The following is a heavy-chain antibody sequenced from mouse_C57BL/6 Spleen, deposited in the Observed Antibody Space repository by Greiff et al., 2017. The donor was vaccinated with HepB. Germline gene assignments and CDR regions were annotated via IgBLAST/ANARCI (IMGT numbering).Heavy chain of an antibody. CDR2: IDPSDSYT. J-gene: IGHJ2*01. D-gene: IGHD1-1*01. CDR1: GYTFTSYW. V-gene: IGHV1-59*01. CDR3: GSNYFDY. Sequence: VQLQQPGAELVRPGTSVKLSCKASGYTFTSYWMHWVKQRPGQGLEWIGVIDPSDSYTNYNQKFKGKATLTVDTSSSTAYMQLSSLTSEDSAVYYCGSNYFDYWGQGTTLTVSS.